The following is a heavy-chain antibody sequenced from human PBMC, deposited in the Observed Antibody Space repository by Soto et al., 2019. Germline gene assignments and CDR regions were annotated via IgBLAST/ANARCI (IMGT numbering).Heavy chain of an antibody. Sequence: GGSLRLSCAVSGFTFSNYAMHWVRQAPGKGLEWVAVISKDGSNKYYGDFVKGRFTISRDSSKNTLYLQMNSLREEDTAVYYCAKETGPQGGFDYWGQGTLVTVSS. V-gene: IGHV3-30*18. J-gene: IGHJ4*02. CDR2: ISKDGSNK. CDR1: GFTFSNYA. CDR3: AKETGPQGGFDY. D-gene: IGHD3-9*01.